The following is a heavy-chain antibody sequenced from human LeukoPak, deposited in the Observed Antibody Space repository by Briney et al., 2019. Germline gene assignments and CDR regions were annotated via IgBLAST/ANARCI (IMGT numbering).Heavy chain of an antibody. V-gene: IGHV1-18*01. Sequence: ASVKDSCKASGYTFIKYGSRWVRQAPGQGREGMGLISVYNGYTSYEQKFKGRVTMTTDTSTNTAYMELRSLRSDDTAVYYCARDGASWRASLITFYYAAMDVWGQGTTVTVSS. J-gene: IGHJ6*02. CDR1: GYTFIKYG. D-gene: IGHD2/OR15-2a*01. CDR2: ISVYNGYT. CDR3: ARDGASWRASLITFYYAAMDV.